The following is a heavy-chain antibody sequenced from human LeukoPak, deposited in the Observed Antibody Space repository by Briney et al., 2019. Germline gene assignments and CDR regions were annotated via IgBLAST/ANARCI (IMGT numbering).Heavy chain of an antibody. D-gene: IGHD6-6*01. CDR3: ARDPIAARPGNWFDP. CDR1: GYTFTVYY. CDR2: INPNSGGT. V-gene: IGHV1-2*02. Sequence: ASVTVSRKASGYTFTVYYMHWVRQAPGQGLEWMGWINPNSGGTNYAQKFQGRVTMTRDTSISTAYMELSRLRSDDTAVYYCARDPIAARPGNWFDPWGQGTLVTVSS. J-gene: IGHJ5*02.